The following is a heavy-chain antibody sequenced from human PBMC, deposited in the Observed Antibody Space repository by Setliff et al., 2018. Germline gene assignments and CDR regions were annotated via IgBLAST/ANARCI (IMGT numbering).Heavy chain of an antibody. Sequence: PGGSLRLSCAASGFIFSFHSMNWVRQAPGKGLEWVSYISSSSSTIYYADSVKGRFTISRDNAKNSLYLQMNSLRAEDTAVYYCARGSSGYYYVGYYFDYWGQGTLVTVSS. CDR1: GFIFSFHS. V-gene: IGHV3-48*01. CDR2: ISSSSSTI. CDR3: ARGSSGYYYVGYYFDY. J-gene: IGHJ4*02. D-gene: IGHD3-22*01.